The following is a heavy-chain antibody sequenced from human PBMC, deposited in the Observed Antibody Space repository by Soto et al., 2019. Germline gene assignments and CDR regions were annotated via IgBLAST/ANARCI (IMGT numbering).Heavy chain of an antibody. Sequence: GASGKVSCKASGVTFSSYTISWVRQAPGQGLEWMGRIIPILGIANYAQKFQGRVTITADKSTSTAYMELSSLRSEDTAVYYCARVSFGSWYISDYWGQGTLVTVSS. CDR2: IIPILGIA. CDR3: ARVSFGSWYISDY. V-gene: IGHV1-69*02. D-gene: IGHD6-13*01. CDR1: GVTFSSYT. J-gene: IGHJ4*02.